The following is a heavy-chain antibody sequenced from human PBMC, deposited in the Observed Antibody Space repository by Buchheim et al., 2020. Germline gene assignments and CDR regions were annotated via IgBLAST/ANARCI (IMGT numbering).Heavy chain of an antibody. D-gene: IGHD3-16*01. V-gene: IGHV1-2*06. CDR2: INPNSGGT. CDR1: GYTFTGYY. CDR3: ARVMITYGIPPYYFDY. J-gene: IGHJ4*02. Sequence: QVQLVQSGAEVKKPGASVKVSCKASGYTFTGYYMHWVRQAPGQGLEWMGRINPNSGGTNYAQKFQGRVPITRDTSLSPAHMELSRLRSDDTAVYYCARVMITYGIPPYYFDYWGKGTL.